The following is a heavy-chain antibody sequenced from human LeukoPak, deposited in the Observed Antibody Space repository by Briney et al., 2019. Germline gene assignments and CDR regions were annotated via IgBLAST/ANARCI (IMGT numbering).Heavy chain of an antibody. D-gene: IGHD6-13*01. J-gene: IGHJ6*03. CDR2: ISSSGSTI. Sequence: GGSLRLSCAASGFTFSDYYMSWIRQAPGKGLEWVSYISSSGSTIYYADSVKGRFTISRDNAKNSLYLQMNSLRTEDTALYYCAKDMTGYSSFMDVWGKGTTVTVSS. V-gene: IGHV3-11*01. CDR3: AKDMTGYSSFMDV. CDR1: GFTFSDYY.